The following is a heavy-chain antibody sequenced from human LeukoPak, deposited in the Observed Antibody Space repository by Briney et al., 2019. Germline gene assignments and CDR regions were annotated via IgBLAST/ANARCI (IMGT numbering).Heavy chain of an antibody. CDR2: IYPGDSDT. J-gene: IGHJ5*02. CDR3: ARHLSTYYDSSGCPFDP. D-gene: IGHD3-22*01. V-gene: IGHV5-51*01. CDR1: GYTLTELS. Sequence: ASVKVSCKVSGYTLTELSMHWVRQMPGKGLEWMGIIYPGDSDTRYSPSFQGQVTISADKSISTAYLQWSSLKASDTAMYYCARHLSTYYDSSGCPFDPWGQGTLVTVSS.